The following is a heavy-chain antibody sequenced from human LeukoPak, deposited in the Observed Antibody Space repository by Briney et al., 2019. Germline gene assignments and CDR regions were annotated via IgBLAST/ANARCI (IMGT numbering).Heavy chain of an antibody. D-gene: IGHD7-27*01. Sequence: GGSLTLSCAASGFTFSSFAMSWVRQAPGKGLEWVSVISGRGYSTYYADSVEGRFTISRDNSKSTVYLQMNSQRAEDTAVYYGARETGDFDSWGQGTLVIVSS. CDR3: ARETGDFDS. J-gene: IGHJ4*02. CDR2: ISGRGYST. V-gene: IGHV3-23*01. CDR1: GFTFSSFA.